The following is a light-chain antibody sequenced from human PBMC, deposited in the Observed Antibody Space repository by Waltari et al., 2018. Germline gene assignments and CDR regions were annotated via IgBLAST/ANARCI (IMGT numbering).Light chain of an antibody. J-gene: IGLJ3*02. CDR2: RSD. CDR1: SSNLATTY. V-gene: IGLV1-47*01. CDR3: ATWDDNLSAWV. Sequence: QSVLTQPPSASGTPGQKVTLSFSGGSSNLATTYVLWYQQLPGTAPRLLVYRSDERPSGVPDRFSGSKSGTSASLAISGLRSEDEADYYCATWDDNLSAWVFGGGTKLTVL.